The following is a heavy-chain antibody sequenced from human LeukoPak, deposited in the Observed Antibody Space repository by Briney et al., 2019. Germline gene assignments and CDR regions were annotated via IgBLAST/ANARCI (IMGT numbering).Heavy chain of an antibody. CDR2: INTNTGNP. D-gene: IGHD1-26*01. Sequence: GASVKVSCKASGYTFTSYAMNWVRQAPGQGLEWMGWINTNTGNPTYAQGFTGRFVFSLDTSVSTAYLQISSLKAEDTAVYYCARDGIVGATDLQATLNWFDPWGQGTLVTVSS. V-gene: IGHV7-4-1*02. J-gene: IGHJ5*02. CDR3: ARDGIVGATDLQATLNWFDP. CDR1: GYTFTSYA.